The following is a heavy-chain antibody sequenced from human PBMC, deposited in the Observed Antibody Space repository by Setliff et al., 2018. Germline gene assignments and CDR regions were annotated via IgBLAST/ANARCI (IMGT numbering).Heavy chain of an antibody. Sequence: GGSLRLSCAASGFTFSSYWMSWVRQAPGKGLEWVANIKQDGSEKYYVDSVKGRFTISRDNAKNSLYLQMNSLRAEDTAVYYCARDLNDYDSSGYTHYYYMDVWGKGTTVTVSS. J-gene: IGHJ6*03. CDR2: IKQDGSEK. V-gene: IGHV3-7*05. CDR1: GFTFSSYW. D-gene: IGHD3-22*01. CDR3: ARDLNDYDSSGYTHYYYMDV.